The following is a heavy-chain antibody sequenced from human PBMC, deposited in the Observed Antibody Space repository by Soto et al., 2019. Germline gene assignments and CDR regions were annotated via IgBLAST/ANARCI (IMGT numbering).Heavy chain of an antibody. CDR1: GFTFSAYW. J-gene: IGHJ3*02. Sequence: EVQLVESGGGLAQPGGSLRLSCAASGFTFSAYWMNWVRQAPGRGLQWVANIKEDGTVTKFVDSVKGRFTISRDNAKNSVYLQMDNLRAEDTALYYCTRAVVLPVAGTTEIRWAYDIWGQGTMVTVSS. V-gene: IGHV3-7*01. CDR3: TRAVVLPVAGTTEIRWAYDI. D-gene: IGHD1-1*01. CDR2: IKEDGTVT.